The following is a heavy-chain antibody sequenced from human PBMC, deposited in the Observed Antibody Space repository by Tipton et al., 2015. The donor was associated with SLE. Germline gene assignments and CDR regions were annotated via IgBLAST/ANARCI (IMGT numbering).Heavy chain of an antibody. CDR1: GGSFSGYY. CDR2: INHSGST. CDR3: ARGEVAGPALGY. V-gene: IGHV4-34*01. J-gene: IGHJ4*02. D-gene: IGHD6-19*01. Sequence: TLSLTCAVYGGSFSGYYWSWIRQTPGKGLEWIGEINHSGSTNYIPSLKSRVTISVDTSKNQFSLKLSSVTAADTAVYYCARGEVAGPALGYWGQGTLVTVSS.